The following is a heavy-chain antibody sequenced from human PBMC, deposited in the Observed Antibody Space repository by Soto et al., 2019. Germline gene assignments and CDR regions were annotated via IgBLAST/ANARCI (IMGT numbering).Heavy chain of an antibody. V-gene: IGHV1-69*12. J-gene: IGHJ3*02. CDR1: RGTFSSYA. Sequence: QVQLVQSGAEVKKPGSSVKVSCKASRGTFSSYAISWVRQAPGQGLEWMGGIIPIFGTANYAQKFQGRVTITADEPTSTVYKELSRRRSEDTAVYYCAREGAPLLWDIWGQGTMVTVSS. D-gene: IGHD3-10*01. CDR3: AREGAPLLWDI. CDR2: IIPIFGTA.